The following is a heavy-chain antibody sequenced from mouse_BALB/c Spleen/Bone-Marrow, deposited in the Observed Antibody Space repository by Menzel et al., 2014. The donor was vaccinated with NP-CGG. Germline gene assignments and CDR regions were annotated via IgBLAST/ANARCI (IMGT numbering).Heavy chain of an antibody. J-gene: IGHJ4*01. D-gene: IGHD1-1*01. Sequence: VMLMESRPGVVAPSQSLSITCTVSGFSLTSYGVHWVRQPPGKGLEWLGVIWAGGSTNYNSALMSRLSISKDNSKSQVFLKMNSLQTDDTAMYYCARGLLLYFAMDYWGQGTSVTVSS. CDR2: IWAGGST. V-gene: IGHV2-9*02. CDR1: GFSLTSYG. CDR3: ARGLLLYFAMDY.